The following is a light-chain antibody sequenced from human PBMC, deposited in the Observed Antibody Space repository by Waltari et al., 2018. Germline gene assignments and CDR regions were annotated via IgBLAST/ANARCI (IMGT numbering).Light chain of an antibody. CDR2: YVN. CDR3: SSYTSISTFYV. V-gene: IGLV2-14*03. J-gene: IGLJ1*01. CDR1: SSYVGGYPF. Sequence: QSALTQPASVSGSPGQSITIPCTETSSYVGGYPFVSWYQHHPGKAPKLMIHYVNKRPSGVSNRFSGSKSGNTASLTISGLQAEDEADYYCSSYTSISTFYVFGTGTKVTVL.